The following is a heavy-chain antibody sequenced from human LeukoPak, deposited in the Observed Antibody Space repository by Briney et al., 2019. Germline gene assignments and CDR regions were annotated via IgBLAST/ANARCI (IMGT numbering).Heavy chain of an antibody. CDR1: GFTFSSYA. D-gene: IGHD3-10*01. CDR2: ISGSGGST. Sequence: GSLRLSCAASGFTFSSYAMSWVCQAPGKGLEWVSAISGSGGSTYYADSVKGRFTISRDNSKNTLYLQMNSLRAEDTAVYYCAKGLLWPPKNFDYWGQGTLVTVSS. J-gene: IGHJ4*02. CDR3: AKGLLWPPKNFDY. V-gene: IGHV3-23*01.